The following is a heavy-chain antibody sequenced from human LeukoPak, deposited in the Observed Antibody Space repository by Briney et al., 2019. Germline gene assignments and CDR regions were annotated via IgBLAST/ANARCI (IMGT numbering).Heavy chain of an antibody. Sequence: PGGSLRLSCAASGFTFDDYGMHWVRQAPGKGLEWVSGISWNSGSIGYADSVKGRFTISRDNAKNSLYLQMNSLRAEDTALYYCAKDGYCSSTSCYTWFDPWGQGTLVTVSS. CDR3: AKDGYCSSTSCYTWFDP. V-gene: IGHV3-9*01. J-gene: IGHJ5*02. CDR1: GFTFDDYG. D-gene: IGHD2-2*02. CDR2: ISWNSGSI.